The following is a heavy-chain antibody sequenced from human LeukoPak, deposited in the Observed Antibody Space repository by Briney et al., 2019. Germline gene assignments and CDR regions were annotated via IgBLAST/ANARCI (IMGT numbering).Heavy chain of an antibody. Sequence: ASVRVSCKTSGYTFSAHYLHWARQAPGQRPEWVGRIDPASGGTHYAQKFRGRVTVTRDTSTTTVDMELSGLRSDDTAVYYCARVPGPYTTSRFDFWGQGTLVTVSS. D-gene: IGHD2-2*02. CDR2: IDPASGGT. J-gene: IGHJ4*02. V-gene: IGHV1-2*02. CDR1: GYTFSAHY. CDR3: ARVPGPYTTSRFDF.